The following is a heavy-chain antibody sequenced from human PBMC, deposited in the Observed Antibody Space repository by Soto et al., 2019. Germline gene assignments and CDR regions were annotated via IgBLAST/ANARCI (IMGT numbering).Heavy chain of an antibody. CDR3: GASGPDLLTGYSRGNLDV. D-gene: IGHD3-9*01. J-gene: IGHJ6*01. CDR2: ISGNGADT. V-gene: IGHV3-23*01. CDR1: GFPFSHYA. Sequence: VQLLESGGGLVQPGGSVRLSCAASGFPFSHYAMTWVRQAPGKGLEWVSAISGNGADTTYADSVRGRFTISRDNSKDTVFLQMNSLSDDDTAVYYCGASGPDLLTGYSRGNLDVWGQGTTGAVSS.